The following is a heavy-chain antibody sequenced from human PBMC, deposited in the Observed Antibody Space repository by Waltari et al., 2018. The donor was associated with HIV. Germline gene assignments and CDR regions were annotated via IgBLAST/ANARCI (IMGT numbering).Heavy chain of an antibody. CDR1: SGSISSSSSY. CDR2: IYDSGRT. Sequence: QVQLQESGPGLVKPSETLSLTCTVSSGSISSSSSYWGWIRQPPGRGLEWIGNIYDSGRTYYTPSLKSRVTISVDTSKNQFSLKLSSVTAADTAVYYCANLPFVYFDYWGQGTLVTVSS. CDR3: ANLPFVYFDY. J-gene: IGHJ4*02. V-gene: IGHV4-39*01.